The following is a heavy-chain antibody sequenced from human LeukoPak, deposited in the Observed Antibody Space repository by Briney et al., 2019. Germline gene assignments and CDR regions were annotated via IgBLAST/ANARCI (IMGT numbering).Heavy chain of an antibody. CDR1: GGSMSSSY. CDR2: IYYNGDT. CDR3: ARAGDIVVVPAAIRDAFDI. J-gene: IGHJ3*02. Sequence: SETLSLTCTVSGGSMSSSYWGWIRQPPGKGLEWIGYIYYNGDTKYTPSLKSRVTISQDKNQFSLKLTSVTAADTAIYFCARAGDIVVVPAAIRDAFDIWGQGTMVTVSS. D-gene: IGHD2-2*02. V-gene: IGHV4-59*01.